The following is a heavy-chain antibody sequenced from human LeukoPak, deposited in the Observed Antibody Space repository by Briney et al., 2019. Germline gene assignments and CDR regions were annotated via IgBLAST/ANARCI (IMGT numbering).Heavy chain of an antibody. Sequence: GGSLRLSCAASEFTFSDAWMNWVRQAPGKGLEWVGRIKNKFNGETTDYAAPVKGRFTISRDDSKKTLYLQMNSLKADDTAVYFCTTVTVCTGSSCPGAFDHWGQGTLVTVSS. CDR2: IKNKFNGETT. J-gene: IGHJ4*02. D-gene: IGHD2-8*02. V-gene: IGHV3-15*01. CDR1: EFTFSDAW. CDR3: TTVTVCTGSSCPGAFDH.